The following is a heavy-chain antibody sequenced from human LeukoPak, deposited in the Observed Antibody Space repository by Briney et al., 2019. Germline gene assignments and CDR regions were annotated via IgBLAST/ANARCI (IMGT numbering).Heavy chain of an antibody. CDR1: GYTLTELS. CDR2: FDHEDGET. V-gene: IGHV1-24*01. J-gene: IGHJ5*02. D-gene: IGHD3-10*01. Sequence: GASVKVSCKVSGYTLTELSMHWVRQAPGKGLEWMGGFDHEDGETTYAQKFQGRVTMTEDTSTDTAYMELSSLRSEDTAVYYCATAFRYYYGSGTSKFGPWGQGTLVTVSS. CDR3: ATAFRYYYGSGTSKFGP.